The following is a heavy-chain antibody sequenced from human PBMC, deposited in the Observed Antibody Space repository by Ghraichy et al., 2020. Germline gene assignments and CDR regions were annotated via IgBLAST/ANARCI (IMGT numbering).Heavy chain of an antibody. CDR1: GFTFSDYA. D-gene: IGHD2-15*01. Sequence: GGSLRLSCAASGFTFSDYAMSWVRQAPGKGLEWVSVIYKTGDTTNYADSVKGRFTISRDNSKNTLSLQMNSLRVEDTAMYYCPKRQGYVVRNWNFDLWGRGTLVTVSS. CDR2: IYKTGDTT. V-gene: IGHV3-23*05. CDR3: PKRQGYVVRNWNFDL. J-gene: IGHJ2*01.